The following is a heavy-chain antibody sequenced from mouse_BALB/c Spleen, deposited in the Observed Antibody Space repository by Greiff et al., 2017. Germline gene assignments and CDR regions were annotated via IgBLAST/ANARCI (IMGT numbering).Heavy chain of an antibody. J-gene: IGHJ4*01. CDR3: ARSYYGYYAMDY. CDR1: GFTFSSYA. V-gene: IGHV5-6-5*01. Sequence: EVKLMESGGGLVKPGGSLKLSCAASGFTFSSYAMSWVRQTPEKRLEWVASISSGGSTYYPDSVKGRFTISRDNARNILYLQMSSLRSEDTAMYYCARSYYGYYAMDYWGQGTSVTVSS. CDR2: ISSGGST. D-gene: IGHD1-2*01.